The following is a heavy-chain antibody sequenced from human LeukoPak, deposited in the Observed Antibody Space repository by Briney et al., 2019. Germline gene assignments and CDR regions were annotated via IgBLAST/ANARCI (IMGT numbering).Heavy chain of an antibody. V-gene: IGHV3-21*01. CDR3: ARDGRGYCSSTSCYPFDY. CDR1: GFTFRSYS. D-gene: IGHD2-2*01. Sequence: GGSLRLSCAASGFTFRSYSMNWVRQAPGKGLEGVSSISSSSSYIYYADSVKGRFTISRDNAKNSLYLQMNSLRAEDTAVYYCARDGRGYCSSTSCYPFDYWGQGTLVTVSS. CDR2: ISSSSSYI. J-gene: IGHJ4*02.